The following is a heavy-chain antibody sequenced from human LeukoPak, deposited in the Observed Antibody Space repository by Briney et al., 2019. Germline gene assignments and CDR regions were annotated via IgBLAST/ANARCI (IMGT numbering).Heavy chain of an antibody. V-gene: IGHV1-2*02. CDR1: GYTFTGYY. Sequence: GASVKVSCKASGYTFTGYYMHWVRQAPGQGLEWMGWINPNSGGTNYAQKFQGRVTMTRDTSISTAYMELSRLRSDDTAVYYCARGLGCSSTSCPYYFDYWGQGTLVTVSS. D-gene: IGHD2-2*01. CDR3: ARGLGCSSTSCPYYFDY. J-gene: IGHJ4*02. CDR2: INPNSGGT.